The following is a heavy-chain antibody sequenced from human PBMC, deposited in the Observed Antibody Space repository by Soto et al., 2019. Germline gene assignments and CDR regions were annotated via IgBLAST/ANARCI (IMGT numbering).Heavy chain of an antibody. V-gene: IGHV4-59*01. D-gene: IGHD1-20*01. CDR1: GGSISSYY. CDR2: IYYSGST. CDR3: ARLIITGRVDCLDP. J-gene: IGHJ5*02. Sequence: SETLSLTCTASGGSISSYYWSWIRQPPGKGLEWIGYIYYSGSTNYNPSLKSRVTISVDTSKNQFSLKLSSVTAADTAVYYCARLIITGRVDCLDPCGQGPMLTV.